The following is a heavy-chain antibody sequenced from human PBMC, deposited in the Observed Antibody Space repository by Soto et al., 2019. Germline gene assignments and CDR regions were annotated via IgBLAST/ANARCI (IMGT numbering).Heavy chain of an antibody. V-gene: IGHV1-18*01. Sequence: GQGLEWMGWISAYNGSTNYAQKLQGRVTMTTDTSTSTAYMELRSLRSDDTAVYYCARDGCSSTCSFQAEVGIRDL. J-gene: IGHJ2*01. CDR2: ISAYNGST. D-gene: IGHD2-2*01. CDR3: ARDGCSSTCSFQAEVGIRDL.